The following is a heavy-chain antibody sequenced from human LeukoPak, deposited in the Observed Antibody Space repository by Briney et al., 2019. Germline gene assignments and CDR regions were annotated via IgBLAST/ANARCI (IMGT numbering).Heavy chain of an antibody. CDR1: GFTFSSYA. J-gene: IGHJ4*02. V-gene: IGHV3-23*01. D-gene: IGHD3-16*01. Sequence: GGSLRLSCVASGFTFSSYAMSWVRETPARGLEWVSSLRGNGDAFYADSVKGRFTLPRDESRNTVYLQLNKLRVEDTAIYYCAKASWVSTADAVLWGQGTVVTVSS. CDR3: AKASWVSTADAVL. CDR2: LRGNGDA.